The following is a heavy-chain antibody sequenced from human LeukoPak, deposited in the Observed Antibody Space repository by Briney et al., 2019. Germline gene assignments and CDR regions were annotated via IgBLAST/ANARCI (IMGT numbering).Heavy chain of an antibody. CDR1: GGSISSGGYY. D-gene: IGHD2-15*01. J-gene: IGHJ3*02. V-gene: IGHV4-31*03. CDR3: ARRRVVVASTDGASGAFDI. Sequence: SETLSLTCTVSGGSISSGGYYWSWIRQHPGKGLEWIGYIYYSGSTYYNPSLRSRVTISVDTSKNQFSLRLSSVTAADTAVYFCARRRVVVASTDGASGAFDIWGQGTMVTVSS. CDR2: IYYSGST.